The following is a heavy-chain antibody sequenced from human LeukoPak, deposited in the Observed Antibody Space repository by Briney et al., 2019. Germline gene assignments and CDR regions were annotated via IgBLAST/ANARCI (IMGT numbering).Heavy chain of an antibody. Sequence: GGSLRLSCAASGFTFNSYSMNWVRQAPGKGLEWVSSISSSSSYIYYADSVKGRFTISRDNAKNSLHLQMNSLRAEDTAVYYCAKNYYDSSGLFDYWGQGTLVVVSS. CDR2: ISSSSSYI. CDR3: AKNYYDSSGLFDY. CDR1: GFTFNSYS. D-gene: IGHD3-22*01. J-gene: IGHJ4*02. V-gene: IGHV3-21*01.